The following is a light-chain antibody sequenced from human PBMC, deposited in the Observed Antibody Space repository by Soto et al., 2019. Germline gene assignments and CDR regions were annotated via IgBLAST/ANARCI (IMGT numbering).Light chain of an antibody. CDR1: QSVNSN. Sequence: EIVMTQSPATLSVSPGERATLSCRASQSVNSNLAWYQQKPGQAPRLLIYGASTRATGIPARFSGSGSGTDFTLTISSLQSGDFAVYYCQQYNSWPLTFGGGTKVDIK. V-gene: IGKV3-15*01. J-gene: IGKJ4*01. CDR2: GAS. CDR3: QQYNSWPLT.